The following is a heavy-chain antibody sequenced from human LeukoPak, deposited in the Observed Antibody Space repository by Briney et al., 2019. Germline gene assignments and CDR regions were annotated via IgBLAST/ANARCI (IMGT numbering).Heavy chain of an antibody. J-gene: IGHJ4*02. D-gene: IGHD4-17*01. CDR3: ARGATYAYYFDY. V-gene: IGHV3-74*01. CDR2: INGDGSRT. CDR1: GFTFSTNW. Sequence: GGSLRLSWAASGFTFSTNWMHWVRQAPGKGLVWVSRINGDGSRTNYADSVEGRFTISRDNAKNTVYLQMNSLRAEDTAVYYCARGATYAYYFDYWGQGILVTVSS.